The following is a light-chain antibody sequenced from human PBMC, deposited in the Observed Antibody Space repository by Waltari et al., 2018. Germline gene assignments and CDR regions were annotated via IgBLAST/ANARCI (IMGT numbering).Light chain of an antibody. CDR3: QQSYTSQT. CDR2: AAS. V-gene: IGKV1-39*01. J-gene: IGKJ4*01. Sequence: DIQMTQSPSSLSASVGDRVTITCRASQSISSYLNWYQQKPGKAPKLLIYAASSLQSGVPSRFSGSGSGTDFTLTISSLQPEDFATYYCQQSYTSQTFGGGTKVEL. CDR1: QSISSY.